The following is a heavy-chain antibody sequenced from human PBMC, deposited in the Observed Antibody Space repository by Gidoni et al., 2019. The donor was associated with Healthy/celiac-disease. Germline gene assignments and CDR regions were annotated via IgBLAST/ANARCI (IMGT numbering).Heavy chain of an antibody. CDR2: ISSSGSTI. J-gene: IGHJ4*02. V-gene: IGHV3-48*03. Sequence: EVQLVESGGGLVQPGGSLSLSCAASGFPFSSYEMNWVRQAPGKGLEWVSYISSSGSTIYYADSVKGRFTISRDNAKNSLYLQMNSLRAEDTAVYYCARSTVTKRQWHPHIDYWGQGTLVTVSS. CDR3: ARSTVTKRQWHPHIDY. CDR1: GFPFSSYE. D-gene: IGHD4-17*01.